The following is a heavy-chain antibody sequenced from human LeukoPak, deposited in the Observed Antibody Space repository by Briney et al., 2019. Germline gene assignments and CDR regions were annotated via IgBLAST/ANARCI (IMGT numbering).Heavy chain of an antibody. D-gene: IGHD6-6*01. CDR1: GYSFTSYY. Sequence: ASVKVSCKASGYSFTSYYMHWVRQAPGQGLEWLGIINPTGGTTGYAQKFQGRVTMTRDTSTSTVYMELSSLRSEDTAVYYCARGVKIEYSSSSRNWFFDLWGRGTLVTVSS. CDR2: INPTGGTT. V-gene: IGHV1-46*01. CDR3: ARGVKIEYSSSSRNWFFDL. J-gene: IGHJ2*01.